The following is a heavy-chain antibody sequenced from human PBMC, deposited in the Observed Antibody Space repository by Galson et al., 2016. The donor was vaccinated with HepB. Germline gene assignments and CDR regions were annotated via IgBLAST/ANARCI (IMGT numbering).Heavy chain of an antibody. V-gene: IGHV4-31*03. Sequence: CTVSGGSISSGGYYWSWIRQHPGKGLEWIGYIYYSESTYYKPSLKSRITISVDTSKNQFSLKLSSVTAADTAVYYCARMYSSGWFDQWGQGTLVTVSS. J-gene: IGHJ5*02. D-gene: IGHD6-19*01. CDR1: GGSISSGGYY. CDR3: ARMYSSGWFDQ. CDR2: IYYSEST.